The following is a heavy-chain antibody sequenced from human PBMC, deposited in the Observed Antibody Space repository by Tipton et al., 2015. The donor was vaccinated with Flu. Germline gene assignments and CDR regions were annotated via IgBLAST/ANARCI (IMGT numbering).Heavy chain of an antibody. Sequence: GLVKPSETLSLTCTVSGGSVTSSYWSWIRQPAGKGLEWIGRISTSGSTNYNASLESRVTMSRDTSKNHFSLRLSSATAAGTALYYCARDLRGYSGYTGGDAFDLWGPGIMVTVSS. CDR3: ARDLRGYSGYTGGDAFDL. J-gene: IGHJ3*01. CDR2: ISTSGST. CDR1: GGSVTSSY. V-gene: IGHV4-4*07. D-gene: IGHD5-12*01.